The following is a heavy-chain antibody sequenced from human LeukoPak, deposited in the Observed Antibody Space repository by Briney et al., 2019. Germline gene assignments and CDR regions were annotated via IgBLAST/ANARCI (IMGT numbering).Heavy chain of an antibody. CDR3: ARASGPFDY. V-gene: IGHV3-33*01. D-gene: IGHD3-10*01. CDR1: GFTFSTYG. Sequence: GGSLRLSCAASGFTFSTYGMHWVRQAPGKGLEWVAVIWKDGSNKYYADSVKGRFTISRDNSKNTLYLQINSLRAEDTAVYSCARASGPFDYWGQGTLVTVSS. CDR2: IWKDGSNK. J-gene: IGHJ4*02.